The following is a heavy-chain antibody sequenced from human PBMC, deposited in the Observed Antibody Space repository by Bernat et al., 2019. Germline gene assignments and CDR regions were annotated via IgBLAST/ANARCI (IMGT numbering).Heavy chain of an antibody. V-gene: IGHV3-48*03. D-gene: IGHD5-12*01. CDR3: TTEWDFGGYDCSIDD. J-gene: IGHJ4*02. CDR1: GFTFSTYE. Sequence: EVQLVESGGGLVQPGGSLRLSCAASGFTFSTYEMNWVRQAPGKGLQWVANIQSNGSTIYYTDSVKGRFTISRDNAKNSLFLQMNSLRAEDTAVYYFTTEWDFGGYDCSIDDWGQGTLVTVSS. CDR2: IQSNGSTI.